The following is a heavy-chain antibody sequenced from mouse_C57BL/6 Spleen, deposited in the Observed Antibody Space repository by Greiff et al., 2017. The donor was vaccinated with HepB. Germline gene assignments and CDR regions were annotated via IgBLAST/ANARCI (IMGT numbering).Heavy chain of an antibody. V-gene: IGHV1-50*01. D-gene: IGHD2-3*01. CDR2: IDPSDSYT. J-gene: IGHJ4*01. CDR1: GYTFTSYW. CDR3: ARSRDGYYPYATDY. Sequence: VQLQQPGAELVKPGASVKLSCKASGYTFTSYWMQWVNQRPGQGLEWIGEIDPSDSYTNYNQKFKGKATLTVDTSSSTAYMQLSSLTSEDSAVYYCARSRDGYYPYATDYWGQGTSVTVSS.